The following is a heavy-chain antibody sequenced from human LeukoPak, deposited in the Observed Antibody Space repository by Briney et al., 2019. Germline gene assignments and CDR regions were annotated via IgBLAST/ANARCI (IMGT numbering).Heavy chain of an antibody. J-gene: IGHJ4*02. Sequence: PGGSLRLSCAASGFTFSSHGMYWVRQAPGKGLEWVAFIRLDGNDKYYTGSVKGRFTISRDNSKNMLYLQMNRLGAEDTAVYYCAKVTSGYQSDYWGQGTLVSVSS. CDR3: AKVTSGYQSDY. D-gene: IGHD3-22*01. CDR1: GFTFSSHG. CDR2: IRLDGNDK. V-gene: IGHV3-30*02.